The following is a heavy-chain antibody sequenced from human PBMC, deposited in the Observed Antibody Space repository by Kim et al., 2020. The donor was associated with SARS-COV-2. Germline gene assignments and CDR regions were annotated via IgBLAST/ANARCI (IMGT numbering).Heavy chain of an antibody. Sequence: GGSLRLSCAASGFTFSSYTMTWVRQAPGKGLEWVSSVSGSGDSTFYADSVKGRFTISRDNSKNTLYLQMNSLRAEDTAVYYCAKKVVTFHYWGQGTLVTVSS. V-gene: IGHV3-23*01. CDR2: VSGSGDST. J-gene: IGHJ4*02. CDR1: GFTFSSYT. D-gene: IGHD2-2*01. CDR3: AKKVVTFHY.